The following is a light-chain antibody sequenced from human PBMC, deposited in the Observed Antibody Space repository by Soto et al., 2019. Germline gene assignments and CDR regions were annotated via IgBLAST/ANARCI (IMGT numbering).Light chain of an antibody. Sequence: DIQMTQSPSSLSASVGDRVTITCQASHDIKKYLNWYQQKAHKVPKLLIHDASTLASGVPSRFTGGGSGTDFTLTISSLQPEDVATYYCQQFDDLPLTFGGGTKVDI. CDR2: DAS. CDR3: QQFDDLPLT. CDR1: HDIKKY. V-gene: IGKV1-33*01. J-gene: IGKJ4*01.